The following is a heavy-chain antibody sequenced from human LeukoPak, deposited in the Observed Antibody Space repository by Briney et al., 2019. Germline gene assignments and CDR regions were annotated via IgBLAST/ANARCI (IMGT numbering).Heavy chain of an antibody. J-gene: IGHJ4*02. V-gene: IGHV4-59*01. CDR2: IFYSGST. CDR3: ARVNRYCNDY. Sequence: KPSETLSLTCTVSGVSISRYYWSWIRQSPGKGLEWIGNIFYSGSTNYNPSFKSRVTISLDTSKNQFSLNLSSVTAADTAVYYCARVNRYCNDYWGQGTLVTVSS. CDR1: GVSISRYY. D-gene: IGHD6-13*01.